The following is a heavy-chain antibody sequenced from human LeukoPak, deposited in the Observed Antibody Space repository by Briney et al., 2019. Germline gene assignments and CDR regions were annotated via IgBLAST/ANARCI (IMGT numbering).Heavy chain of an antibody. D-gene: IGHD3-3*01. CDR1: GYTFTSYG. CDR3: ARGPHFDLSSGYTYYFDF. V-gene: IGHV1-18*01. J-gene: IGHJ4*02. Sequence: ASVKVSCKASGYTFTSYGISWVRQAPGQGPEWMGWVSDFSVLKVNPHYVQKLQGRVTITTDTSTSTAYTELRSLRSDDTAVYYCARGPHFDLSSGYTYYFDFWGQGTLVTVSS. CDR2: VSDFSVLKVNP.